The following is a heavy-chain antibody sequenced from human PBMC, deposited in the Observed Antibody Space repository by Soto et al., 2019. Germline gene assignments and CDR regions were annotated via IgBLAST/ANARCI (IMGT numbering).Heavy chain of an antibody. J-gene: IGHJ4*02. CDR3: ARVYSSPRTGFDY. V-gene: IGHV3-33*01. CDR2: IWYDGSNK. Sequence: LRLSCAASGFTFSSYGMHWVRQAPGKGLEWVSVIWYDGSNKYYADSVKGRFTISRDNSKNTLYLQMNSLRAEDTAVYYCARVYSSPRTGFDYWGQGXLVTVYS. CDR1: GFTFSSYG. D-gene: IGHD6-13*01.